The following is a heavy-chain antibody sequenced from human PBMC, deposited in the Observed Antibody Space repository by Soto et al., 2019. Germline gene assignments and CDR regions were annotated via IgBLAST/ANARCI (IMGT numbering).Heavy chain of an antibody. CDR3: VHRRDGYNPAFFDS. CDR1: GYTFTSYG. CDR2: ISAYNGNT. Sequence: SSVKVACNASGYTFTSYGISWVRQAPGQGLEWMGWISAYNGNTNYAQKLQGRVTMTTDKSTSTAYMELMSLRSDDTAVYYCVHRRDGYNPAFFDSWGQGTLVTVSS. D-gene: IGHD5-12*01. V-gene: IGHV1-18*01. J-gene: IGHJ4*02.